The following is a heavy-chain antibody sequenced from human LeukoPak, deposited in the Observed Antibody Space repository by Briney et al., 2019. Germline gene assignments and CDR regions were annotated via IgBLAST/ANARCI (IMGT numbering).Heavy chain of an antibody. CDR1: GGSMSSGGYY. J-gene: IGHJ4*02. V-gene: IGHV4-39*01. CDR3: ARGKYDILTGYYYHLDY. Sequence: SQTLSLTCTVSGGSMSSGGYYWAWIRQPPEKGLEWIASLYYSGRIYYNPSLESRVTISLDTSKNQFSLKLSSVTAADTAVYFCARGKYDILTGYYYHLDYWGQGNLVTVSS. CDR2: LYYSGRI. D-gene: IGHD3-9*01.